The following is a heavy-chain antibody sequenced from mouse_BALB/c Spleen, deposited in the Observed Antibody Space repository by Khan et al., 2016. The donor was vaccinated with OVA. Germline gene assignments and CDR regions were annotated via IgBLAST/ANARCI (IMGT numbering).Heavy chain of an antibody. CDR2: IWGDGST. CDR1: GFSLTSDG. CDR3: AKLRFFYFDF. Sequence: VQLQESGPGLVAPSQSLSITCTVSGFSLTSDGVSWVRQPPGKGLEWLGVIWGDGSTNYHSALRSRLSIRKDNSKSQVFLKLNSLQSDDTATYCCAKLRFFYFDFWGQGTTLTVSS. J-gene: IGHJ2*01. V-gene: IGHV2-3*01.